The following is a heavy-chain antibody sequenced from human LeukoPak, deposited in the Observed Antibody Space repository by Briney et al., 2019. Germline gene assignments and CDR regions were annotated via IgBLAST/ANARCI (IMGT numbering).Heavy chain of an antibody. D-gene: IGHD4-17*01. CDR1: GYTLTELS. CDR3: ARAATVTPYYFDY. Sequence: ASVKVSCKVSGYTLTELSMHWVRQAPGQGLEWMGWINPNSGGTNYAQKFQGRVTMTRDTSISTAYMELSRLRSDDTAVYYCARAATVTPYYFDYWGQGTLVTVSS. J-gene: IGHJ4*02. V-gene: IGHV1-2*02. CDR2: INPNSGGT.